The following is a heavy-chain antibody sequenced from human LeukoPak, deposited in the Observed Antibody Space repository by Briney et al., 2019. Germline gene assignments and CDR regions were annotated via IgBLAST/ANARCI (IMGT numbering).Heavy chain of an antibody. V-gene: IGHV5-51*01. D-gene: IGHD6-13*01. J-gene: IGHJ6*03. CDR2: IYPGDSDT. Sequence: GESLKISCKGSGYSFTSYWIGWVRQMPGKGLEWMGIIYPGDSDTRYSPSFQGQVTISADKSISTAYLQWSSLKASDTAMYYCARQVVGIAAAGSQGTYYYYMDVWGQGTMVTVSS. CDR1: GYSFTSYW. CDR3: ARQVVGIAAAGSQGTYYYYMDV.